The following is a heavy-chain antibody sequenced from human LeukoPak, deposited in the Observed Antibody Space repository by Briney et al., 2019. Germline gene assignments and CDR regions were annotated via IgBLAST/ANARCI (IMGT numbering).Heavy chain of an antibody. CDR1: GYTFTSYG. D-gene: IGHD3-9*01. CDR2: ISAHNGNT. CDR3: ARDLGDYDILTGYYTLYYFDY. Sequence: ASVKVSCKASGYTFTSYGISWVRQAPGQGLEWMGWISAHNGNTNYAQKLQGRVTMTTDTSTSTAYMELRSLRSDDTAVYYCARDLGDYDILTGYYTLYYFDYWGQGTLVTVSS. J-gene: IGHJ4*02. V-gene: IGHV1-18*01.